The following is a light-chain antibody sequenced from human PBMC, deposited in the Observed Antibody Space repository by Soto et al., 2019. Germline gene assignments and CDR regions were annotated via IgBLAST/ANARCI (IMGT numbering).Light chain of an antibody. V-gene: IGLV2-14*01. CDR1: SCDVGGYSY. CDR3: ASYTTSSTYV. Sequence: QSVLTQPASVSGSPGQSIAISCTGTSCDVGGYSYVSWYQQQPGKAPKLVISDVSNRPSGVSDRFSGSKSGNTASLTISGLQTEDEADYYCASYTTSSTYVFGTGTKVTVL. J-gene: IGLJ1*01. CDR2: DVS.